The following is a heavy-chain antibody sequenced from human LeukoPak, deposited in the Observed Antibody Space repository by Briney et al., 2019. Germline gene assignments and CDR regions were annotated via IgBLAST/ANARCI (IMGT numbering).Heavy chain of an antibody. V-gene: IGHV4-39*01. CDR1: GHSISSSSYY. D-gene: IGHD2-2*02. CDR2: MYYSGST. J-gene: IGHJ5*02. CDR3: ARPRGCSSTSCHKGNWFDP. Sequence: WETLSLTCTVSGHSISSSSYYWGWLPQPPGKGLEWIGSMYYSGSTYYNPSLKSRVNISVDTSKNQFSLKLSSVTAADTTVYYCARPRGCSSTSCHKGNWFDPWGQGTLVTVSS.